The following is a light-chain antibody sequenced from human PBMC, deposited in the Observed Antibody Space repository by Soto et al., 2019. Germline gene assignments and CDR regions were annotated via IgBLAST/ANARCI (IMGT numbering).Light chain of an antibody. V-gene: IGKV3-15*01. J-gene: IGKJ1*01. CDR2: GAS. CDR1: QSVSSN. CDR3: QQYDKWPRT. Sequence: EIVMTQSPATLSVSPGERATLSCRASQSVSSNLAWYQQKPGQAPRLLIYGASTRATDIPPRFSGSGSGTEFTLTISNLQSEDFAVYHCQQYDKWPRTFGQGTKVDIK.